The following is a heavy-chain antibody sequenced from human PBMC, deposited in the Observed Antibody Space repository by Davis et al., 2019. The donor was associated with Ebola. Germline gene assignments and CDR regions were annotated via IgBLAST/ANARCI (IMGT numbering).Heavy chain of an antibody. CDR3: ASMIVDYFDY. CDR2: INHSGST. J-gene: IGHJ4*02. Sequence: SETLSLTCAVYGGSFSGYYWSWIRQPPGKGLEWIGEINHSGSTNYNPSLKSRVTISVDTSKNQFSLKLSSVTAADTAVYYCASMIVDYFDYWGQGTLVTVSS. D-gene: IGHD3-22*01. CDR1: GGSFSGYY. V-gene: IGHV4-34*01.